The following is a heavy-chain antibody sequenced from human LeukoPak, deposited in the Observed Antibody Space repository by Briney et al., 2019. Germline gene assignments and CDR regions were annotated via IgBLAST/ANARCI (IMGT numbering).Heavy chain of an antibody. J-gene: IGHJ4*02. Sequence: ASVKVSCKASGYTFTSYGISWVRQAPGQGLEWMGWISAYNGNTNYAQKLQGRVTMTTDTSTSTAYMELRSLRSEDTAVYYCARDRSIVVGQLGEFDYWGQGTLVTVSS. CDR2: ISAYNGNT. D-gene: IGHD2-15*01. CDR3: ARDRSIVVGQLGEFDY. CDR1: GYTFTSYG. V-gene: IGHV1-18*01.